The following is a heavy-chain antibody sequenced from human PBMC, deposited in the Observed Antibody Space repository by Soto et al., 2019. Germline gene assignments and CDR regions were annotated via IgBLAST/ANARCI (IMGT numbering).Heavy chain of an antibody. D-gene: IGHD1-26*01. Sequence: GGSLRLSCAASGFTFSSYGMHWVRQAPGKGLEWVAVISYDGSNKYYADSVKGRFTISRDNSKNTLYLQMNSLRAEDTAVYYCAKDEVDGSSNYFDYWGQGTLVTVSS. CDR3: AKDEVDGSSNYFDY. V-gene: IGHV3-30*18. J-gene: IGHJ4*02. CDR2: ISYDGSNK. CDR1: GFTFSSYG.